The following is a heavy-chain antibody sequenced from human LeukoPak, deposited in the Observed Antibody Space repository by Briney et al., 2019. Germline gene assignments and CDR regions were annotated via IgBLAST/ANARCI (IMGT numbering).Heavy chain of an antibody. D-gene: IGHD2-2*02. V-gene: IGHV3-23*01. Sequence: PGGSLRLSCAASGFTFSSYGMHWVRQAPGKGLEWVSAISGSGGSTYYADSVKGRFTISRDNSKNTLYLQMNSLRAEDAAVYYCAKASEYQLLYEGDYYFDYWGQGTLVTVSS. CDR3: AKASEYQLLYEGDYYFDY. CDR1: GFTFSSYG. J-gene: IGHJ4*02. CDR2: ISGSGGST.